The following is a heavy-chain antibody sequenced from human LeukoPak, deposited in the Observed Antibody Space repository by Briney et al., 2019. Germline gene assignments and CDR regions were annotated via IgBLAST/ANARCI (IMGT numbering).Heavy chain of an antibody. CDR1: GGSFSGYY. J-gene: IGHJ4*02. Sequence: TLSLTCAVYGGSFSGYYWSWIRQPPGKALEWLALIDWDDDKYYSTSLKTRLTISKDTSENQVVLTMTNMDPVDTATYYCARISRQDFDYWGQGTLVTVSS. V-gene: IGHV2-70*01. CDR2: IDWDDDK. CDR3: ARISRQDFDY.